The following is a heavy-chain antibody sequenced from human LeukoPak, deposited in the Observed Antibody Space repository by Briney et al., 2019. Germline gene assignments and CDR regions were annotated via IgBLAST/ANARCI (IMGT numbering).Heavy chain of an antibody. J-gene: IGHJ6*03. CDR3: AKSFLELEAYDYYMDV. CDR2: IWYDESNS. V-gene: IGHV3-33*06. CDR1: GFTFSRYG. Sequence: SGGSLRLSCAASGFTFSRYGMHWVRQAPGKGLEWVAVIWYDESNSYCADSVKGRFTISRDNSKKTLYLQMNSLRAEDTAVYYCAKSFLELEAYDYYMDVWGKGTTVTVSS. D-gene: IGHD1-7*01.